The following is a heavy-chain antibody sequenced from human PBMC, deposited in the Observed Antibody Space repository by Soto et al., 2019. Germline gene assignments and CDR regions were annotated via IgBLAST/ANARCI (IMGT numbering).Heavy chain of an antibody. CDR3: ARDPRQGYDTDYWYFDY. D-gene: IGHD3-3*01. CDR2: ISADGGRQ. J-gene: IGHJ4*02. CDR1: GFPFNTYS. Sequence: GGSLRLSCAASGFPFNTYSVHWVRQAPGKGLEWLAVISADGGRQYYADSVKGRFTISRDNSKYTLYLQMNSLRTEDTAVYYCARDPRQGYDTDYWYFDYWGQGTLVTVSS. V-gene: IGHV3-30-3*01.